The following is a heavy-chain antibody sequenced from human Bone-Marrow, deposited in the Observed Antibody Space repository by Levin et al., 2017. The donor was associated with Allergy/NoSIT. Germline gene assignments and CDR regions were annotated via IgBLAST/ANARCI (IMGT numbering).Heavy chain of an antibody. CDR1: GFTFSDYD. Sequence: TGGSLRLSCAASGFTFSDYDIHWVRQPTGRGLEWVSSITSAGVTFYSDSVKGRFSISRDNAKKSLYLQMSNLGAGDTALYYCARGDNSGLFLDSWGQGTLVTVSS. V-gene: IGHV3-13*01. J-gene: IGHJ4*02. D-gene: IGHD6-19*01. CDR3: ARGDNSGLFLDS. CDR2: ITSAGVT.